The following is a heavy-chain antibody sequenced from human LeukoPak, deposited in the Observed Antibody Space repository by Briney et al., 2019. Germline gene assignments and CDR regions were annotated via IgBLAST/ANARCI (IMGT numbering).Heavy chain of an antibody. J-gene: IGHJ4*02. CDR3: AKGGGENKGVPAAIAYFDY. CDR1: GGTFSSYA. Sequence: SVKVSCKASGGTFSSYAISWVRQAPGQGLEWMGGIIPIFGTANYAQKFQGRVTITADESTSTAYMELSSLRAEDTAVYYCAKGGGENKGVPAAIAYFDYWGQGTLVTVSS. CDR2: IIPIFGTA. V-gene: IGHV1-69*13. D-gene: IGHD2-2*01.